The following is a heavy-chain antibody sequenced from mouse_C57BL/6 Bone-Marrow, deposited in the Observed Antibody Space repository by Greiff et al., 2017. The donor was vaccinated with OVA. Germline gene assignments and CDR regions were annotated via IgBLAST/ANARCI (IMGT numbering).Heavy chain of an antibody. V-gene: IGHV1-81*01. Sequence: QVQLQQSGAELARPGASVKLSCKASGYTFTSYGISWVKQRTGQGPEWIGEIYPRSGNTYYNEKFKGKATLTADKSSSTAYMELRSLTSEDSAVDVWARGGDGRYFEVWGTGTTVTVSS. CDR1: GYTFTSYG. CDR3: ARGGDGRYFEV. J-gene: IGHJ1*03. D-gene: IGHD3-3*01. CDR2: IYPRSGNT.